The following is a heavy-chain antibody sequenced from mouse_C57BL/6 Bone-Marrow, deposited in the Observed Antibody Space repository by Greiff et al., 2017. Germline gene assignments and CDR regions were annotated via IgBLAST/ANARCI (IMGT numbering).Heavy chain of an antibody. J-gene: IGHJ4*01. Sequence: DVKLQESGTVLARPGASVKMSCKTSGYTFTSYWMHWVKQRPGQGLEWIGAIYPGNSDTSYNQKFKGKAKLTAVTSASTAYMELSSLTNEDSAVYYCTRGDLITTVVAGKSMDYWGQGTSVTVSS. CDR2: IYPGNSDT. D-gene: IGHD1-1*01. CDR3: TRGDLITTVVAGKSMDY. V-gene: IGHV1-5*01. CDR1: GYTFTSYW.